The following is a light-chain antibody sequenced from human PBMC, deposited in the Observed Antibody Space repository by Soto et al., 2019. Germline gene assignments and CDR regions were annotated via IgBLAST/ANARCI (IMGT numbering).Light chain of an antibody. V-gene: IGKV3-20*01. J-gene: IGKJ2*01. CDR3: HQYRTSPYT. CDR2: GTS. Sequence: DIGLTQSPDTLSLSPGERATLSCRASQSVRNSYLAWYQQKPGQPPSLVIYGTSNGATGVPDRFSGSGSGSDFSLTISRLEPEDFAVYYCHQYRTSPYTFGQGTILEIK. CDR1: QSVRNSY.